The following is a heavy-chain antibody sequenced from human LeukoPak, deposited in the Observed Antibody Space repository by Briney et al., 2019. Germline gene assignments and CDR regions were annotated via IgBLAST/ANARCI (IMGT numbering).Heavy chain of an antibody. CDR3: AKPTGSLLAPGAFDI. D-gene: IGHD4-11*01. J-gene: IGHJ3*02. Sequence: GGSLRLSCAASGFTFSSYAMSWVRQAPGKGLEWVSAISGSGGSTYYADSVKGRFTISRDNAKNSLYLQMNSLRAEDMALYYCAKPTGSLLAPGAFDIWGQGTMVTVSS. CDR1: GFTFSSYA. CDR2: ISGSGGST. V-gene: IGHV3-23*01.